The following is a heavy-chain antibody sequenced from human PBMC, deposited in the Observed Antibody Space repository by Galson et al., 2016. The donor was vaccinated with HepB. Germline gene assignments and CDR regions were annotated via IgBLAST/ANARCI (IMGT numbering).Heavy chain of an antibody. CDR1: GGSFSGYY. CDR3: ARDGVVGSLNYHGMDV. V-gene: IGHV4-34*01. CDR2: VNHSGST. Sequence: ETLSLTCAVYGGSFSGYYWSWIRQPPGKGLEWIGEVNHSGSTNYNPSLKSRVTISVDKSKNQFSLTLNSVTAADTAVYYCARDGVVGSLNYHGMDVWGQGTTVTVSS. D-gene: IGHD2-15*01. J-gene: IGHJ6*02.